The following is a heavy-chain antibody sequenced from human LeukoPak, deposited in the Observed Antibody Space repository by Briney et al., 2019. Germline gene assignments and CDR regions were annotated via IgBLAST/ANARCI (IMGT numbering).Heavy chain of an antibody. J-gene: IGHJ4*02. Sequence: SGGSLRLSCAASGFTFSSYEMNWVRQAPGKGLEWVSYISSSGSTIYYADSVKGRFTISRDNAKNSLYLQMNSLRAEDTAVYYCARDSGVAYFDYWGQGTLVTVSS. V-gene: IGHV3-48*03. CDR1: GFTFSSYE. CDR3: ARDSGVAYFDY. CDR2: ISSSGSTI. D-gene: IGHD3-10*01.